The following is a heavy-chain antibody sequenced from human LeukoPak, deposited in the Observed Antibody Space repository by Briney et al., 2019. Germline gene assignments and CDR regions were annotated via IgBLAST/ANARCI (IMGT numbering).Heavy chain of an antibody. Sequence: GGSLRLSCETSRITFTNYEMNWVRQAPGKGLEWVSYISSRGSAIYYADSVKGRFTISRDNSKNTLYLQMNSLRAEDTAVYYCAKMTAAGLYNWFDPWGQGTLVTVSS. CDR2: ISSRGSAI. CDR3: AKMTAAGLYNWFDP. CDR1: RITFTNYE. D-gene: IGHD6-13*01. V-gene: IGHV3-48*03. J-gene: IGHJ5*02.